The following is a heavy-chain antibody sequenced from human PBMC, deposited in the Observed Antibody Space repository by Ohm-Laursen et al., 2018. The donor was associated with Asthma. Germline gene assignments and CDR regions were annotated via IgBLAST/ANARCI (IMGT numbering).Heavy chain of an antibody. J-gene: IGHJ4*02. Sequence: SLRLSCTASGYTFSRYSIHWVRQVPGKGLEWVASISTASTFIYYADSVRGRFTTSRDNAKNSVYLQMNSLRVEDTAVYYCARSPGNYLAYFDYWGQGTLVTVSS. D-gene: IGHD4-11*01. V-gene: IGHV3-21*01. CDR2: ISTASTFI. CDR3: ARSPGNYLAYFDY. CDR1: GYTFSRYS.